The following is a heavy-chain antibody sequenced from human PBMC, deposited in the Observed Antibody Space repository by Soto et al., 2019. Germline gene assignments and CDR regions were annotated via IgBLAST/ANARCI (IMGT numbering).Heavy chain of an antibody. J-gene: IGHJ4*02. CDR3: ARVPRGGTMIVDENY. V-gene: IGHV3-21*01. Sequence: EVQLVESGGGLVKPGGSLRLSCAASGFTFSSYSMNWVRHAPGKGLEWVSSISSSSSYIYYADSVKGRFTISRDNAKNSLYLQMNSLRAEDTAVYYCARVPRGGTMIVDENYWGQGTLVTVSS. CDR1: GFTFSSYS. CDR2: ISSSSSYI. D-gene: IGHD3-22*01.